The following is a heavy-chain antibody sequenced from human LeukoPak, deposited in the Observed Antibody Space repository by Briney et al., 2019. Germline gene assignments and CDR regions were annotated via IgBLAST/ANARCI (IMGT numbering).Heavy chain of an antibody. CDR1: GFTFSSYE. D-gene: IGHD6-13*01. CDR2: ISTSASTI. CDR3: ARRGTSSSWAHFDY. V-gene: IGHV3-48*03. J-gene: IGHJ4*02. Sequence: GGSLRLSCAASGFTFSSYEMNWVRQAPGKGLEWVSYISTSASTIYYADSVKGRFTSSRDNAKNSLYLQMNSLRAEDTAVYYCARRGTSSSWAHFDYWGQGTLVTVSS.